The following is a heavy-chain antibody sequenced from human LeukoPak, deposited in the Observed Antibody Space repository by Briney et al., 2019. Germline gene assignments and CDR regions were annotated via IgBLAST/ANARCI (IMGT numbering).Heavy chain of an antibody. CDR1: GFTFKSYG. V-gene: IGHV3-30*02. Sequence: GGSLRLSCAASGFTFKSYGMHWVRQAPGKGLEWVAFIRYDGNNKYYADSVKGRFTISRDNSKNTLSLQMISLTSEDAALYYCARSDVYFSGSYSPLVYWGQGTLVTVSS. D-gene: IGHD1-26*01. CDR3: ARSDVYFSGSYSPLVY. CDR2: IRYDGNNK. J-gene: IGHJ4*02.